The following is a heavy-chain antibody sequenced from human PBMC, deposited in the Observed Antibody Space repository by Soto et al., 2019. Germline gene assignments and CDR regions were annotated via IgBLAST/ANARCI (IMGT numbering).Heavy chain of an antibody. J-gene: IGHJ4*02. V-gene: IGHV3-23*01. D-gene: IGHD6-6*01. CDR2: ISGSDDST. CDR3: AKRSSSSTFDY. CDR1: GFTFSSYA. Sequence: EVQLLESGGSLVQPGESLRLSCAASGFTFSSYAMSWVRQAPGKGLEWVSVISGSDDSTYYADSVKGRFTISRDNSKNTLYLQMNSLRAEDTAVYYCAKRSSSSTFDYWGQGTLVTVS.